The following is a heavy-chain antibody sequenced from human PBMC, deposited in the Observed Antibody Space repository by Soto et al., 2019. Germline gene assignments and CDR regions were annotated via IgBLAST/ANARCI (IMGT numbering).Heavy chain of an antibody. CDR3: ASEIAGYAYCGGDCYSFDY. D-gene: IGHD2-21*02. J-gene: IGHJ4*02. Sequence: QVQLVQSGAEVKKPGASVKVSCKASGYTFTGYYMHWVRQAPGQGLEWMGWINPNSGGTNYAQKFQGGVTMTRDTSISTAYMELSRLRSDDTAVYYCASEIAGYAYCGGDCYSFDYWGQGTLVTVSS. CDR2: INPNSGGT. CDR1: GYTFTGYY. V-gene: IGHV1-2*02.